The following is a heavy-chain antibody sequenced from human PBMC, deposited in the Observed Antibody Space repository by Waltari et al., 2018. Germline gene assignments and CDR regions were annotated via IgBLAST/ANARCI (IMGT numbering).Heavy chain of an antibody. J-gene: IGHJ6*02. CDR2: IIPIFGTA. V-gene: IGHV1-69*12. CDR1: GGTFSSYA. Sequence: QVQLVQSGAEVKKPGSSAKVSCKASGGTFSSYAISWVRQAPGQGLEWMGGIIPIFGTANYAQKFQGRVTITADESTSTAYMELSSLRSEDTAVYYCESNLAVAGDYYYYGMDVWGQGTTVTVSS. CDR3: ESNLAVAGDYYYYGMDV. D-gene: IGHD6-19*01.